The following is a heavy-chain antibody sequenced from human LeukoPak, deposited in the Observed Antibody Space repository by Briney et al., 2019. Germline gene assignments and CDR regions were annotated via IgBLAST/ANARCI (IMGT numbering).Heavy chain of an antibody. Sequence: ASVKVSCKASGGTFSSYAISWVRRAPGQGLEWMGGIIPIFGTANYAQKFQGRVTITADESTSTAYMELSSLRSEDTAVYYCAGGYCSSTSCYAPGFDPWGQGTLVTVSS. J-gene: IGHJ5*02. CDR2: IIPIFGTA. CDR1: GGTFSSYA. CDR3: AGGYCSSTSCYAPGFDP. D-gene: IGHD2-2*01. V-gene: IGHV1-69*13.